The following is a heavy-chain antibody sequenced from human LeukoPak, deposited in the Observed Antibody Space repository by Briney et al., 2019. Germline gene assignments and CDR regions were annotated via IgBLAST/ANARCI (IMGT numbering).Heavy chain of an antibody. Sequence: GGSLRLSCAASGFTFSSYGMHWVRQAPGKGLEWVAVISYDGSNKYYADSVKSRFTISRDNSKNTLYLQMNSLRAEDTAVYYCASFTMVRGVNWGQGTLVTVSS. CDR2: ISYDGSNK. D-gene: IGHD3-10*01. CDR1: GFTFSSYG. V-gene: IGHV3-30*03. J-gene: IGHJ4*02. CDR3: ASFTMVRGVN.